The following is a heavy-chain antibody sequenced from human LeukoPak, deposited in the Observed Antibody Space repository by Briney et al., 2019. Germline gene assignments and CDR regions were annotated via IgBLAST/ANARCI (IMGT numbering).Heavy chain of an antibody. Sequence: GGSLRLSCAASGFTVSSNYMSCVRQAPGKGLEWVSVIYSGGTTHYADSVKGLFTISRDNYKNRMFIQMNSLRTEETAVYYCARVVHYYDSTGLTHDAFDIWGQGTMVTVSS. D-gene: IGHD3-22*01. CDR1: GFTVSSNY. CDR2: IYSGGTT. CDR3: ARVVHYYDSTGLTHDAFDI. V-gene: IGHV3-66*02. J-gene: IGHJ3*02.